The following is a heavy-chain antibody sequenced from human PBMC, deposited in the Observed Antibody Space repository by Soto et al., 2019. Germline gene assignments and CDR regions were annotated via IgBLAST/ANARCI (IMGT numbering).Heavy chain of an antibody. Sequence: SETLSLTCTVSGGSISSGGYYWSWIRQHPGKGLEWIGYIYYSGSTYYNPSLKSRVTISVDTSKNQFSLKLSSVTAADTAMYYCARAGITMNYGMDVWGQGTTVTVSS. V-gene: IGHV4-31*03. D-gene: IGHD3-22*01. CDR2: IYYSGST. CDR1: GGSISSGGYY. J-gene: IGHJ6*02. CDR3: ARAGITMNYGMDV.